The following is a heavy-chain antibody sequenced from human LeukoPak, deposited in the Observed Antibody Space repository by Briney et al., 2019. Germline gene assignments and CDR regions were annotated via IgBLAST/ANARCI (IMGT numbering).Heavy chain of an antibody. V-gene: IGHV4-31*03. Sequence: SETLSLTCTVSGGSISSGGYYWSWIRQHRGGGGECIGYIYYSGSTYYPPSLKSRVTISVDTSKNQFSLKLTSVTAAATAVYYCAKYGGHRGFDPCGQGTLVTVSS. CDR2: IYYSGST. J-gene: IGHJ5*02. CDR1: GGSISSGGYY. CDR3: AKYGGHRGFDP. D-gene: IGHD4/OR15-4a*01.